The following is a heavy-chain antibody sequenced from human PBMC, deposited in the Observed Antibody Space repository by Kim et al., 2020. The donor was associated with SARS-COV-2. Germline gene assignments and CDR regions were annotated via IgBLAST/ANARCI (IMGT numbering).Heavy chain of an antibody. V-gene: IGHV4-38-2*02. CDR3: ARVDDIVTGGGDAFEI. Sequence: SETLSLTCTVSGYSISSGYYWGWIRQPPGKGLEWIGTIYHSGSTYSNPSLKSRVTISVDTSKNQFSLKLTSVTAADSAVYFCARVDDIVTGGGDAFEIWGQGTMVAVSS. CDR1: GYSISSGYY. CDR2: IYHSGST. D-gene: IGHD3-9*01. J-gene: IGHJ3*02.